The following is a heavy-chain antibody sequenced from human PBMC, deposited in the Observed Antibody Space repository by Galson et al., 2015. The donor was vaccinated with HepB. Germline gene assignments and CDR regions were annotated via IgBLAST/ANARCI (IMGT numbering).Heavy chain of an antibody. J-gene: IGHJ4*02. V-gene: IGHV3-30*18. D-gene: IGHD3-10*01. CDR1: GFTFSTYG. CDR3: AKMVAMVRGVFDS. CDR2: ISYDERNI. Sequence: SLRLSCAASGFTFSTYGVHWVRQAPGKGLEWVAAISYDERNIYYADSVKGRFTISRDNSKNTLYLQMNSLRAEDTAVYYCAKMVAMVRGVFDSWGQGTLVTVSS.